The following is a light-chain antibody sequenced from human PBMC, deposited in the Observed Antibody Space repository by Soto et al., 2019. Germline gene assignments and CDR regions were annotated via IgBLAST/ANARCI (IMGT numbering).Light chain of an antibody. J-gene: IGLJ2*01. CDR2: EVS. CDR1: SSDVGGYSY. Sequence: QSVLTQPPSASGSPGQSVAISCTGTSSDVGGYSYVSWYQQHPGKAPKLMIYEVSKRPSGVPDRFSGSKSGNTASLTVSGLQAEDDADYYCSSYARNRDILFGGGTKLTVL. V-gene: IGLV2-8*01. CDR3: SSYARNRDIL.